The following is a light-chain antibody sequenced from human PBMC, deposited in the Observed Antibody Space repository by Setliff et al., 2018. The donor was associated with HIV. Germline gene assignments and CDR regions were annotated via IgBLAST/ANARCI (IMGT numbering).Light chain of an antibody. Sequence: QSVLTQPRSVSGSPGQSVTISRTGTSSDVGGYNYVSWYQQHPGKAPKLMISDVSKRPSGVPDRFSGSKSGNTASLTISGLQAEDEADYYCCSYAGSYTFVFGTGTKV. CDR1: SSDVGGYNY. CDR2: DVS. J-gene: IGLJ1*01. V-gene: IGLV2-11*01. CDR3: CSYAGSYTFV.